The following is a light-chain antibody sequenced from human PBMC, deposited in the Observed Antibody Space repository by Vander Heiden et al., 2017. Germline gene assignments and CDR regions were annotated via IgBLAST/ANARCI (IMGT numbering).Light chain of an antibody. J-gene: IGKJ2*01. Sequence: EVVMTQSPLSLTVTLGQAASISCRSSQSLVLSYVNTYLNWFHQRPGQSPRRLIYKVSNRDSGVPDRFSASESGTDFTLKISRVEAEDVGVYYCMQASHWPYTFGQGTKLEIK. CDR3: MQASHWPYT. CDR2: KVS. V-gene: IGKV2-30*02. CDR1: QSLVLSYVNTY.